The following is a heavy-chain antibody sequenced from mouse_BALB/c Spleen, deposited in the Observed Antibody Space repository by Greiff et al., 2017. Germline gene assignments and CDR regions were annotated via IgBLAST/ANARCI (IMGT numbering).Heavy chain of an antibody. CDR2: IDPENGDT. CDR3: NAGEQLGLLAY. V-gene: IGHV14-4*02. CDR1: GFNIKDYY. J-gene: IGHJ3*01. D-gene: IGHD3-1*01. Sequence: EVQLQQSGAELVRSGASVKLSCTASGFNIKDYYMHWVKQRPEQGLEWIGWIDPENGDTEYAPKFQGKATMTADTSSNTAYLQLSSLTSEDTAVYYCNAGEQLGLLAYWGQGTLVTVSA.